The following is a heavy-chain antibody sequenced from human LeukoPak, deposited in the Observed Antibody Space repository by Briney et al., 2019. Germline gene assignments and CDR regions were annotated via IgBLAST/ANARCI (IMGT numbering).Heavy chain of an antibody. J-gene: IGHJ4*02. CDR2: IYSGGAI. CDR1: GFAVGSNY. CDR3: ARRPGN. Sequence: GGSLRLSCVASGFAVGSNYMSWVRQAPGKGLEWVSLIYSGGAIRYADSEKGRFTISRDSSKNTLSLQMNDLTVEDTARYYCARRPGNWGQGILVTVSS. D-gene: IGHD1-14*01. V-gene: IGHV3-53*01.